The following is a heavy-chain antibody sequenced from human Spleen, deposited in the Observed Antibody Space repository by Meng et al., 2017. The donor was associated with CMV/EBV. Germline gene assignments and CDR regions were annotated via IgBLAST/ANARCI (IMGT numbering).Heavy chain of an antibody. CDR2: IKEDGSER. Sequence: GGSLRLSCAASGFTFSNYWMTWVRQAPGKGLEWVANIKEDGSERYYVDSVKGRFTISRDNAKNSLYLQMNSLRAEDTAVYYCSRGLPDILMDVWGQGTTVTVSS. CDR1: GFTFSNYW. D-gene: IGHD2-2*01. CDR3: SRGLPDILMDV. J-gene: IGHJ6*02. V-gene: IGHV3-7*01.